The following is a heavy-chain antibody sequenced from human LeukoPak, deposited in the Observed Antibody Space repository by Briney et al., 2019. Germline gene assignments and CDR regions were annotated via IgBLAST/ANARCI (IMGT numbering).Heavy chain of an antibody. V-gene: IGHV1-2*06. D-gene: IGHD1-20*01. Sequence: ASVKVSCKASGYTFTAYYIHWVRQAPGQGLEWVGRINPNSGGTIYAQKFQGRVTMTRDTSITTAFMELSRLTFDDTAMYFCARDNSNDAFDIWGQGTMVTVSS. CDR1: GYTFTAYY. CDR2: INPNSGGT. J-gene: IGHJ3*02. CDR3: ARDNSNDAFDI.